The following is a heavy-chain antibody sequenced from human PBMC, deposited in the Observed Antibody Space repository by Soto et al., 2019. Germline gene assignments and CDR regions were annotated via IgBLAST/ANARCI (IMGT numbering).Heavy chain of an antibody. CDR1: GGTFSSYA. V-gene: IGHV1-69*06. CDR2: IIPIFGTA. J-gene: IGHJ6*02. Sequence: GASVKVSCKASGGTFSSYAISWVRQAPGQGLEWMGGIIPIFGTANYAQKFQGRVTITADKSTSTAYMELSSLRSEDTAVYYCVTKLILARADTYGMDVWGQGTTVTVSS. CDR3: VTKLILARADTYGMDV. D-gene: IGHD2-15*01.